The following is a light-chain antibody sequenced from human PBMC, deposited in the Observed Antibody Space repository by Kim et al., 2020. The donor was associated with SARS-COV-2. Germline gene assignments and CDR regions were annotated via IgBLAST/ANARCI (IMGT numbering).Light chain of an antibody. V-gene: IGLV1-51*01. CDR2: DND. J-gene: IGLJ1*01. Sequence: QSVLTQPPSVSAAPGQKVTISCSGGTSNIGNYYVSWYQQLPGTAPKLLIYDNDLRPSGISDRFSGSKSGTSATLDITGLQTGDEGDYFCAAWETSLSPFYVLGTGTKVTVL. CDR3: AAWETSLSPFYV. CDR1: TSNIGNYY.